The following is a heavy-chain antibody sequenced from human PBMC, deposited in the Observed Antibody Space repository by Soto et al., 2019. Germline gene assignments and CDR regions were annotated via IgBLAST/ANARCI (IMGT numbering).Heavy chain of an antibody. CDR3: ARDRRAYGMDV. Sequence: QVQLVQSGAEVKKPGASVKVSCKASGYTFTSYGIRWVRQAPGQGLEWMGWISAYNGNTNYAQKLQGRVTMTTDTSTSTGYMELRSLRSEDTAVYYCARDRRAYGMDVWGQGTTVTVSS. J-gene: IGHJ6*02. CDR2: ISAYNGNT. CDR1: GYTFTSYG. V-gene: IGHV1-18*01.